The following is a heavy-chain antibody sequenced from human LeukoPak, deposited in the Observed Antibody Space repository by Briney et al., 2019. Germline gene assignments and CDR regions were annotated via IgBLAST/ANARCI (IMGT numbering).Heavy chain of an antibody. CDR2: IYYSGST. Sequence: SETLSLTCTVSGGSISNRNYYWGWIRQPPGKGLEWIGSIYYSGSTYYKPSLKSRVTISVDRSKNQFSLKLTSVTAADTAVYYCARGADNGFDYWGQGTLVTVSS. D-gene: IGHD2-8*01. CDR1: GGSISNRNYY. CDR3: ARGADNGFDY. J-gene: IGHJ4*02. V-gene: IGHV4-39*07.